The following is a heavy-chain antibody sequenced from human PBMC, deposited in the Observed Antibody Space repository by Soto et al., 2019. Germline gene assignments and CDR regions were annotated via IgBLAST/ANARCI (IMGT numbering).Heavy chain of an antibody. V-gene: IGHV1-8*01. CDR1: GYTFTSYD. CDR2: MNPNSGNT. CDR3: ASATEEYYYGSGSFVRHWYVDL. D-gene: IGHD3-10*01. J-gene: IGHJ2*01. Sequence: QVQLVQSGAEVKKPGASVKVSCKASGYTFTSYDINWVRQATGQGLEWMGWMNPNSGNTGYAQKFPGRVTMNRNTSISTAYMELSSLRSEDTAEYYCASATEEYYYGSGSFVRHWYVDLGGRGTLVTVSS.